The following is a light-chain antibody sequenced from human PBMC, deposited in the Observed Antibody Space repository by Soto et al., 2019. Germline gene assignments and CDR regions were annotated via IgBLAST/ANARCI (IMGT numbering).Light chain of an antibody. CDR1: QRLLYTDGDTY. V-gene: IGKV2-30*01. CDR3: MQALQAPLT. J-gene: IGKJ1*01. Sequence: DVVMTQSPLSLPVTLGQPASISCRSSQRLLYTDGDTYLNWFQQRPGQSPRRLIYKVSNRASGVPDRFSGSGSGTDFALKISRVEAEDVGLYYCMQALQAPLTFGQGTKVDI. CDR2: KVS.